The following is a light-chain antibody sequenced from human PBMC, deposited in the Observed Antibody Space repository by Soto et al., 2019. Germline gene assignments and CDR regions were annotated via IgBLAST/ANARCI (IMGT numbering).Light chain of an antibody. Sequence: EIVFTQSPATLSVSPGERATLSCRASQSVSTNVAWYQQKPGQAPRLLIYGASTRETGIPARFSGSGSGTEFTLTITSLQYEDFVVYYCQQYNNWTRTFGQGTKVDIK. CDR3: QQYNNWTRT. J-gene: IGKJ1*01. CDR1: QSVSTN. CDR2: GAS. V-gene: IGKV3-15*01.